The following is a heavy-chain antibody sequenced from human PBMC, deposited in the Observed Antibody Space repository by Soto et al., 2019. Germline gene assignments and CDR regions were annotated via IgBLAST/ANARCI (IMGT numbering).Heavy chain of an antibody. V-gene: IGHV3-48*01. D-gene: IGHD1-26*01. CDR1: GFTFSSYS. Sequence: EVQLVESGGGLVQPGGSLRLSCAASGFTFSSYSMNWVRQAPGKGLEWVSYISSSSSTIYYADSVKGRFTISRDNANNSRYLQRNSLRAEDTAVYYCAREGGSYFYWGQGTLVTVSS. J-gene: IGHJ4*02. CDR2: ISSSSSTI. CDR3: AREGGSYFY.